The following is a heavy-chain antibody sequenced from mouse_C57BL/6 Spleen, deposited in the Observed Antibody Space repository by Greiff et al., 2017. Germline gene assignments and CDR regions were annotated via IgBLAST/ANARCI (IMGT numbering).Heavy chain of an antibody. V-gene: IGHV1-82*01. CDR3: ASGYGKGYFDV. CDR1: GYAFSSSW. D-gene: IGHD2-1*01. CDR2: IYPGDGDT. J-gene: IGHJ1*03. Sequence: VQLQQSGPELVKPGASVKISCKASGYAFSSSWMNWVKQRPGKGLEWIGRIYPGDGDTNYNGKFKGKATLTADKSSSTAYMQLSSLTSEDSAVYFCASGYGKGYFDVWGTGTTVTVSS.